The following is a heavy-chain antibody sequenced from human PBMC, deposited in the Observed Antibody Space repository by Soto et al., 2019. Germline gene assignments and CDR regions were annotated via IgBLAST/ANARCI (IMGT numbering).Heavy chain of an antibody. CDR2: IYYSGST. CDR3: ARLKRYYDFWSGYYTSYYYYYYMDV. Sequence: SETLSLTCTVSGGSISSSSYYWGWIRQPPGKGLEWIGSIYYSGSTYYNPSLKSRVTISVDTSKNQFSLKLSSVTAADTAVYYCARLKRYYDFWSGYYTSYYYYYYMDVWGKGTTVTVSS. V-gene: IGHV4-39*01. J-gene: IGHJ6*03. CDR1: GGSISSSSYY. D-gene: IGHD3-3*01.